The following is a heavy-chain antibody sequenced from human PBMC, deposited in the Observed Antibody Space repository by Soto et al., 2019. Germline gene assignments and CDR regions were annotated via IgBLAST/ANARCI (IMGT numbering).Heavy chain of an antibody. V-gene: IGHV1-3*01. D-gene: IGHD3-9*01. CDR1: GYTFTSYA. CDR3: ARSQEGVILTGYYRGWFDP. J-gene: IGHJ5*02. Sequence: ASVKVSCKASGYTFTSYAMHWVRQAPGQRLEWMGWINAGNGNTKYSQKFQGRVTITRDTSASTAYMELSSLRSEDTAVYYCARSQEGVILTGYYRGWFDPWGQGTLVTVSS. CDR2: INAGNGNT.